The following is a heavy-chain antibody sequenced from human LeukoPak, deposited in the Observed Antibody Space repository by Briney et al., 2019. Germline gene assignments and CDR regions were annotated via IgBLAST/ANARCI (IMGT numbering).Heavy chain of an antibody. D-gene: IGHD6-13*01. CDR1: GGSISSSSYY. CDR2: INHSGST. CDR3: ARGPDSSSWYSVVGFDY. V-gene: IGHV4-39*07. J-gene: IGHJ4*02. Sequence: PSETLSLTCTVSGGSISSSSYYWSWIRQPPGKGLEWIGEINHSGSTNYNPSLRSRVTISVDTSKNQFSLKLSSVTAADTAVYYCARGPDSSSWYSVVGFDYWGQGTLVTVSS.